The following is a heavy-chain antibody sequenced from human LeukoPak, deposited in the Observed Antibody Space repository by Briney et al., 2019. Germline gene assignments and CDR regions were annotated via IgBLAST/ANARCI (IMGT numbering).Heavy chain of an antibody. CDR2: ISWNSGGI. V-gene: IGHV3-9*01. Sequence: GGSLRLSCAASGFTFDDYAMHWVRQAPGKGLEWVSGISWNSGGIGYADSVKGRFTISRGNAKNSLYLQMNSLRAEDTALYYCAKGYSSGGPIDYWGQGTLVTVSS. J-gene: IGHJ4*02. CDR3: AKGYSSGGPIDY. CDR1: GFTFDDYA. D-gene: IGHD6-19*01.